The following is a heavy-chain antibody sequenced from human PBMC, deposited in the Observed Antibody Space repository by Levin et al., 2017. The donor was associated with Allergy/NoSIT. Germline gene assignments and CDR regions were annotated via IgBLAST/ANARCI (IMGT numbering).Heavy chain of an antibody. CDR3: AKGASCSGGSCYSGAFDI. CDR1: GFTFSSYA. D-gene: IGHD2-15*01. V-gene: IGHV3-23*01. J-gene: IGHJ3*02. Sequence: GESLKISCAASGFTFSSYAMSWVRQAPGKGLEWVSAISGSGGSTYYADSVKGRFTISRDNSKNTLYLQMNSLRAEDTAVYYCAKGASCSGGSCYSGAFDIWGQGTMVTVSS. CDR2: ISGSGGST.